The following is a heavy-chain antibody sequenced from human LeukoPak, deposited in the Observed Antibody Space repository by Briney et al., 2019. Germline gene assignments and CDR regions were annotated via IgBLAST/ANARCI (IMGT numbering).Heavy chain of an antibody. V-gene: IGHV4-34*01. CDR3: ARGRRITMIVVVRGRAFDI. J-gene: IGHJ3*02. CDR1: GGSFSGYY. CDR2: INHSGST. Sequence: SEALSLTCAVYGGSFSGYYWSWIRQPPGKGLEWIGEINHSGSTNYNPSLKSRVTISVDTSKNQFSLKLSSVTAADTAVYYCARGRRITMIVVVRGRAFDIWGQGTMVTVSS. D-gene: IGHD3-22*01.